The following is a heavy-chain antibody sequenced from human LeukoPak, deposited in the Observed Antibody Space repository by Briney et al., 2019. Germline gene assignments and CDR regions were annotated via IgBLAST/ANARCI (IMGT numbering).Heavy chain of an antibody. CDR3: ARDPVVAATTAGLDY. V-gene: IGHV3-23*01. Sequence: PGGSLRLSCAASGFTFSSYAMSWVRQAPGKGLEWVSAISGSGGSTYYADSVKGRFTISRDNSKNTLYLQMNSLRAEDTAVYYCARDPVVAATTAGLDYWGQGTLVTVSS. CDR2: ISGSGGST. CDR1: GFTFSSYA. D-gene: IGHD2-15*01. J-gene: IGHJ4*02.